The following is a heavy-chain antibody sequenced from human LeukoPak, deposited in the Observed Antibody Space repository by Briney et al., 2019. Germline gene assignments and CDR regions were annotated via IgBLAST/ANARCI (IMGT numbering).Heavy chain of an antibody. CDR2: INAGNGNT. CDR1: GYIFTTYA. J-gene: IGHJ5*02. V-gene: IGHV1-3*01. D-gene: IGHD6-13*01. CDR3: ARDIDRVFNWFDP. Sequence: GASVKASCKASGYIFTTYAMHWGRQAPGQRPEWLGWINAGNGNTKYSQKFQGRVTITRDTSASTVYMELSSLTSEDTAVYYCARDIDRVFNWFDPWGQGTLVTVSS.